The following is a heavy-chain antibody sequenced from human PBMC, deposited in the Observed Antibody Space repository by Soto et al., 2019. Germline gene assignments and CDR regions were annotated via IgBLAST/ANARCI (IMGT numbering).Heavy chain of an antibody. Sequence: SVKVSCTASGGTFSSYAISWVRQAPGQGLEWMGGIIPIFGTANYAQKFQGRVTITADESTSTAYMELSSLRSEDTAVYYCAAWLRHYYYYGMDVWGQGTTVTVPS. V-gene: IGHV1-69*13. J-gene: IGHJ6*02. D-gene: IGHD5-12*01. CDR3: AAWLRHYYYYGMDV. CDR2: IIPIFGTA. CDR1: GGTFSSYA.